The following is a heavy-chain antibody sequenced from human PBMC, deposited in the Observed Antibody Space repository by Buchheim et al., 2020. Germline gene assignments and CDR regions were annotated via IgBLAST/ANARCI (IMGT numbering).Heavy chain of an antibody. V-gene: IGHV3-21*01. Sequence: EVQLMESGGGLVKPGGSLRLSCAASGFTFSSYSMNWVRQAPGKGLEWVSSIISSSSYIYYADSVKGRFTISRDNAKNSLYLQMNSLRAEDTAVYYCATIYSPALKYSGYDQMYYYYYGMDVWGQGTT. CDR3: ATIYSPALKYSGYDQMYYYYYGMDV. J-gene: IGHJ6*02. D-gene: IGHD5-12*01. CDR2: IISSSSYI. CDR1: GFTFSSYS.